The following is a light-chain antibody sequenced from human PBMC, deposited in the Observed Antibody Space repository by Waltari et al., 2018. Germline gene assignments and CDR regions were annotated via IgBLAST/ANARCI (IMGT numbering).Light chain of an antibody. CDR1: SGSVSTSNY. CDR3: TLYMGSGIDV. Sequence: TVVTQKPSLSVSPGGTVTLTCGLSSGSVSTSNYPSWYQQTPGQAPRMLIYSTNTRPSGVPDRFSGSILGNKAALTITGAQADDESDYDCTLYMGSGIDVFGSGTKLTVL. V-gene: IGLV8-61*01. J-gene: IGLJ6*01. CDR2: STN.